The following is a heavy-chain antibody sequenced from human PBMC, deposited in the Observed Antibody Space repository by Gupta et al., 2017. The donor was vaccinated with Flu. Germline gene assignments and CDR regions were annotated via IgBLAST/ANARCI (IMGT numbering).Heavy chain of an antibody. D-gene: IGHD6-13*01. CDR3: AKDDMAQLEGINFDY. CDR2: ISWNSGSI. V-gene: IGHV3-9*01. J-gene: IGHJ4*02. CDR1: GFTFDDYA. Sequence: EVQLVESGGGLVQPGRSLRLSCAASGFTFDDYAMHWVRQAPGKGLEWVSGISWNSGSIGYADSVKGRFTISRDNAKNSLYLQMNSLRAEDTALYYCAKDDMAQLEGINFDYWGQGTLVTVSS.